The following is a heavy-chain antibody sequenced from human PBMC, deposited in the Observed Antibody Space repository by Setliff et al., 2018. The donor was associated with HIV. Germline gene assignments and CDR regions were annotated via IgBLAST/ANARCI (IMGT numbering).Heavy chain of an antibody. J-gene: IGHJ4*02. CDR2: INPNSGAT. CDR3: VRDTAIGWYGESKMSDF. V-gene: IGHV1-2*02. CDR1: GYTLTGHF. Sequence: ASVKVSCKTAGYTLTGHFIHWMRQAPGQGLEWMGWINPNSGATDYAWRFEDRVTMTSDTSIRTVYMELSSLRSDDTAVYYCVRDTAIGWYGESKMSDFWGQGTLVTVS. D-gene: IGHD3-10*01.